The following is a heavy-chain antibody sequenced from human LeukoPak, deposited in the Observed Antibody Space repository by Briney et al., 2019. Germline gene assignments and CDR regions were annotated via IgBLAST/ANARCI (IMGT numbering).Heavy chain of an antibody. CDR3: ARMYYDFWSGSGFDP. D-gene: IGHD3-3*01. CDR2: IYPGDSDT. V-gene: IGHV5-51*01. CDR1: GYSFTSYW. Sequence: GESLKISCKGSGYSFTSYWIGWVRQMPGKGLEWMGIIYPGDSDTRYSPSFQGQVTISADKSISTAYLQWSSLKASDTAMYYCARMYYDFWSGSGFDPWGQGTLVTVSS. J-gene: IGHJ5*02.